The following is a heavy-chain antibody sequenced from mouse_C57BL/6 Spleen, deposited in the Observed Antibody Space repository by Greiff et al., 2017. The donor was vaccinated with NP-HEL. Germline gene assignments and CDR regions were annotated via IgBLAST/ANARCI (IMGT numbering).Heavy chain of an antibody. D-gene: IGHD1-1*01. CDR1: GYTFTSYW. V-gene: IGHV1-64*01. Sequence: QVQLQQPGAELVKPGASVKLSCKASGYTFTSYWMHWVKQRPGQGLEWIGMIHPNSGSTNYNEKFKSKATLTVDKSSSTAYMQLSSLTSEDSAVYYCARGGYYGSSPGLAYWGQGTLVTGSA. CDR3: ARGGYYGSSPGLAY. J-gene: IGHJ3*01. CDR2: IHPNSGST.